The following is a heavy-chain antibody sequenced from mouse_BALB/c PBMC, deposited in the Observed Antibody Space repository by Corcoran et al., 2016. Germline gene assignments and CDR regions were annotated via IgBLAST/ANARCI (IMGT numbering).Heavy chain of an antibody. CDR2: INQDGSEK. CDR1: GFTFSSYW. J-gene: IGHJ4*01. D-gene: IGHD6-1*01. V-gene: IGHV5-9-4*01. Sequence: EVQLVESGGGLVQPGGSLRLSCAASGFTFSSYWMSWVRQAPGKGLEWVANINQDGSEKHYVDSVRGRFTISRDSAKNSMYLQMNSLRAEDAAVYYWARDIEAAGLCFDNWGQGTLVTVSS. CDR3: ARDIEAAGLCFDN.